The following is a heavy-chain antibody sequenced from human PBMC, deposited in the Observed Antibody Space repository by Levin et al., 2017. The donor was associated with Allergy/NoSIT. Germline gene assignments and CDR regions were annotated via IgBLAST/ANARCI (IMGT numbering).Heavy chain of an antibody. V-gene: IGHV3-33*01. J-gene: IGHJ6*02. Sequence: GGSLRLSCAASGFTFSSYGMHWVRQAPGKGLEWVAVIWYDGSNKYYADSVKGRFTISRDNSKNTLYLQMNSLRAEDTAVYYCAREMATTPRYYYYYGMDVWGQGTTVTVSS. CDR1: GFTFSSYG. CDR3: AREMATTPRYYYYYGMDV. CDR2: IWYDGSNK. D-gene: IGHD5-24*01.